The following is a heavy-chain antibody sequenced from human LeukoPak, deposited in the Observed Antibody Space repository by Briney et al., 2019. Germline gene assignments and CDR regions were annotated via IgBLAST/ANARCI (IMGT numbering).Heavy chain of an antibody. CDR3: ARDLDYYDSSGYYGHFDY. CDR2: IYSGGST. V-gene: IGHV3-NL1*01. Sequence: GGSLRLSCAASGFTFSSYGMHWVRQAPGKGLEWVSVIYSGGSTYYADSVKGRFTISRDNSKNTLYLQMDSLGAEDTAVYYCARDLDYYDSSGYYGHFDYWGQGTLVTVSS. J-gene: IGHJ4*02. CDR1: GFTFSSYG. D-gene: IGHD3-22*01.